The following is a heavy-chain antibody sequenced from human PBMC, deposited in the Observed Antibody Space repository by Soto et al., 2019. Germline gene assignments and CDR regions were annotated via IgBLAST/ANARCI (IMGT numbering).Heavy chain of an antibody. V-gene: IGHV4-61*01. CDR2: IYYSGST. D-gene: IGHD5-18*01. CDR1: GGSVSSGNYY. J-gene: IGHJ5*02. CDR3: ARDLLSQEPIGRGYIYVGQGCFDP. Sequence: QVQLQESGPGLVKPSETLSLTCTVSGGSVSSGNYYWSWIRQPPGKGLEWIGCIYYSGSTNYNPSLKWRVTISADTSKNPCTLKLRSVTAADTAVYYCARDLLSQEPIGRGYIYVGQGCFDPWGQGTLVTVSS.